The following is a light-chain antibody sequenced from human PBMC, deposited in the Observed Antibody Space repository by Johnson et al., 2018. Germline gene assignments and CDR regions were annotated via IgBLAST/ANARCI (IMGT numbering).Light chain of an antibody. CDR2: ENN. J-gene: IGLJ1*01. CDR1: SSNIGNNY. CDR3: GTWDSSLSAGNV. V-gene: IGLV1-51*02. Sequence: QSVLTQPPSVSAAPGQKVTISCSGSSSNIGNNYVSWYQQLPGTAPKLLIYENNKRPSGIPDRFSGSKSATSATLGITGLQTGDEAVYYCGTWDSSLSAGNVFGTGTKVTVL.